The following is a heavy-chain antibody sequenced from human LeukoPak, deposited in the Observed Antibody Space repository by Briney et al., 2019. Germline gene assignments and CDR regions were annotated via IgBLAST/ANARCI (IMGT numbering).Heavy chain of an antibody. Sequence: ASVKVSCKTSTGYYMNWVRQAPGQGLEYMGWIHPNSGASKSVPKFQGRVTMTRDTSINPDYVELSRLTSDDTDMYYCAREGRAGSSGWFGAFDICGQGTMVIVSS. CDR1: TGYY. D-gene: IGHD6-13*01. V-gene: IGHV1-2*02. CDR2: IHPNSGAS. CDR3: AREGRAGSSGWFGAFDI. J-gene: IGHJ3*02.